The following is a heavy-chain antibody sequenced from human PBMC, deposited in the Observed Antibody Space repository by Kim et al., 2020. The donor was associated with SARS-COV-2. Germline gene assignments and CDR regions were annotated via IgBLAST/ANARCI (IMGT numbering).Heavy chain of an antibody. CDR1: GGSVSVYY. CDR3: AKDGRWLHDAFDF. D-gene: IGHD5-12*01. V-gene: IGHV4-4*07. CDR2: IYANGNT. Sequence: SETLSLTCSVTGGSVSVYYWSWIRQTAEKGLEWIGRIYANGNTNYNPSLKSRVTMSLDTSTNQFSLKLDSVTAADTAVYLCAKDGRWLHDAFDFWGQGTAVTVSS. J-gene: IGHJ3*01.